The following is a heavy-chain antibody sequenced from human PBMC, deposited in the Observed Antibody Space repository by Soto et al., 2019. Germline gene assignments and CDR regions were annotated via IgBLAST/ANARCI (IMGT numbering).Heavy chain of an antibody. J-gene: IGHJ4*02. D-gene: IGHD3-3*01. V-gene: IGHV2-5*02. CDR3: AHSRMSGLASY. Sequence: QITLKESGPTLVKPTQTLTLTCTFSGFSLSTSGVGVGWIRQPPGKALEWLALIYWDDDKRYSPSLKIRLTIVNDTSKNQVLLTITNMDPVDTAAYYCAHSRMSGLASYWGQGTLVTVSS. CDR1: GFSLSTSGVG. CDR2: IYWDDDK.